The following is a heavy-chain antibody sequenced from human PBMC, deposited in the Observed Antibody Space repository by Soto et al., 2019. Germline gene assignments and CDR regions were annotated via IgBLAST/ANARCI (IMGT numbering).Heavy chain of an antibody. J-gene: IGHJ4*02. V-gene: IGHV4-34*01. CDR1: GGSFNDFY. D-gene: IGHD2-15*01. Sequence: QMHIQQWGAGLLKPSETLSLTCAVSGGSFNDFYWNWVRQPPGEGLEWIGEVNHAGGTDYNPSLTSRVTISEDMSKNQLSLRLKSVTVADTATYYCARRGRYGGRSYTGWGQGTLVTVSS. CDR2: VNHAGGT. CDR3: ARRGRYGGRSYTG.